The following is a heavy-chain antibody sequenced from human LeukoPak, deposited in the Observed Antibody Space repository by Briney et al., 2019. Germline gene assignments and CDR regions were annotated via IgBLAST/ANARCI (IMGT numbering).Heavy chain of an antibody. CDR1: GASISSSY. V-gene: IGHV4-59*01. D-gene: IGHD3-22*01. Sequence: KPSETLSLTCAVSGASISSSYWSWIRQPPGKGLEWIGYINYSGNTKYNPSLESRVTISADASNNQFSLRLSSVTAADTAFYYCARGYYDSRGYSNTFDIWGQGTLVTVSS. CDR3: ARGYYDSRGYSNTFDI. CDR2: INYSGNT. J-gene: IGHJ3*02.